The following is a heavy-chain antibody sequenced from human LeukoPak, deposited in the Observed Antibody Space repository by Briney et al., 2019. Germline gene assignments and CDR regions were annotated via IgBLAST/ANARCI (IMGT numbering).Heavy chain of an antibody. Sequence: GGSLRLSCAASGFTFNRNAISWVRQAPGKGLEWVSTIGGSGDKTFYADSVEGRFTISRDNSKNMVHLQVNSLTGEDTALYYCVRRGDASSGWGDHDFWGQGALVTVSS. J-gene: IGHJ4*02. CDR2: IGGSGDKT. V-gene: IGHV3-23*01. CDR1: GFTFNRNA. CDR3: VRRGDASSGWGDHDF. D-gene: IGHD6-19*01.